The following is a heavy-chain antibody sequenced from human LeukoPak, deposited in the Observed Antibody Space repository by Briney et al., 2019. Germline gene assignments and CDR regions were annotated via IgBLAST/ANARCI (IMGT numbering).Heavy chain of an antibody. CDR3: ARDASWGSYLYYIDY. Sequence: GGSLRLSCAASGFTFSSHAMNRVRQAPGKGLEWVSYITSSSSTIYYAESVKGRLTMSRDNAKNSLYLQMNSLRAEDTAVYYCARDASWGSYLYYIDYWAREPWSPSPQ. J-gene: IGHJ4*02. V-gene: IGHV3-48*04. D-gene: IGHD3-16*01. CDR2: ITSSSSTI. CDR1: GFTFSSHA.